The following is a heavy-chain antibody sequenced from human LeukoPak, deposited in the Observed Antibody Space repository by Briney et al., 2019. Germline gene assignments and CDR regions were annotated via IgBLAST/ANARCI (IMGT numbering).Heavy chain of an antibody. CDR1: GFTLSDYS. CDR3: VRDLMGSGSTTAYLHH. D-gene: IGHD1-1*01. V-gene: IGHV3-21*01. CDR2: ISRSSRHV. Sequence: GGSLRLSCAASGFTLSDYSMNWVRQAPGKGLEWVSSISRSSRHVYYAGSVKGRFTISRDNAKNSLYLQMNSLRAEDMAVYFCVRDLMGSGSTTAYLHHWGQGTLVTVSS. J-gene: IGHJ1*01.